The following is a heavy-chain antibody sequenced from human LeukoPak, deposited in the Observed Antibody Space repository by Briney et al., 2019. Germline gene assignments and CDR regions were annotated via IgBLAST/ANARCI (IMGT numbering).Heavy chain of an antibody. CDR1: GFTFSDYW. V-gene: IGHV3-74*01. J-gene: IGHJ4*02. D-gene: IGHD2-21*01. Sequence: GGSLRLSCVASGFTFSDYWMHWVRQVPEKGLEWVARINRDGTTRSCADSVWGRFTISRDNAQNTVYLQMSSLKVDDTAVYFCARDFVVVSTPGDNFDYWGQGTLVTVSS. CDR3: ARDFVVVSTPGDNFDY. CDR2: INRDGTTR.